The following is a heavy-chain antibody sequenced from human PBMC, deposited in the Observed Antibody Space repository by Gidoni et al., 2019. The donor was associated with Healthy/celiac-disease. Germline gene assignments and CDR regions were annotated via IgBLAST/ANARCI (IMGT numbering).Heavy chain of an antibody. CDR1: GFTFSSYG. V-gene: IGHV3-30*18. CDR3: AKDLGEEATEDY. CDR2: ISYDGSNK. J-gene: IGHJ4*02. Sequence: QVQLVESGGGVVQPGRSLRISCAASGFTFSSYGMHWVRQAPGKGLEWVAVISYDGSNKYYADSVKGRFTISRDNSKNTLYPQMNSLRAEDTAVYYCAKDLGEEATEDYWGQGTLVTVSS. D-gene: IGHD1-26*01.